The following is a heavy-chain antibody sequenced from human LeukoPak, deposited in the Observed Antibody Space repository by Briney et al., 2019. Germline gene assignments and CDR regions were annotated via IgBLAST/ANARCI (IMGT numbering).Heavy chain of an antibody. CDR1: GFTFSSYS. Sequence: PGGSLRLSCAASGFTFSSYSMNWVRQAPGKGLEWVSSISSSSSYIYYADSVKGRFTISRDNAKNSLYLQMNSLRAEDTAVYYCAKSHPRGEFADGMDVWGQGTTVTVSS. V-gene: IGHV3-21*01. J-gene: IGHJ6*02. D-gene: IGHD3-16*01. CDR2: ISSSSSYI. CDR3: AKSHPRGEFADGMDV.